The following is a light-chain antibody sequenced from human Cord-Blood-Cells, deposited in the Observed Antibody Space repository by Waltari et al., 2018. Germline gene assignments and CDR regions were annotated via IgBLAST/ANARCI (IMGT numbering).Light chain of an antibody. CDR1: QSVSSSY. Sequence: DTVLTQSPGTLSLSPGERATLPCRASQSVSSSYVAWYQQKPGQTPRLLIYGASSRATGIRDRFSGSGSGTDFTLTISRLEPDDLAVYYWQQYGSSPWTFGQGSRVEIK. V-gene: IGKV3-20*01. CDR3: QQYGSSPWT. CDR2: GAS. J-gene: IGKJ1*01.